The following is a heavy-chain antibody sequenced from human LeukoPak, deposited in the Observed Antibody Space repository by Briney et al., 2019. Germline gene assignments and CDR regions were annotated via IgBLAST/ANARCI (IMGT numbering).Heavy chain of an antibody. V-gene: IGHV1-69*13. CDR1: GGTFSSYA. CDR2: IIPIFGTA. D-gene: IGHD6-6*01. J-gene: IGHJ2*01. Sequence: SVKVSCKASGGTFSSYAISWVRQAPGQGLEWMGGIIPIFGTANYAQKFQGRVTITADESTSTAYMELSSLRSEDTAVYYCARPSDAARNSWYFDLWGRGTLVTVSS. CDR3: ARPSDAARNSWYFDL.